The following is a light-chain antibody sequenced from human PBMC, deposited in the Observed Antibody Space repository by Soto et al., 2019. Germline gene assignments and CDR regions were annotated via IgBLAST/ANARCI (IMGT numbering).Light chain of an antibody. CDR1: QSITTSQ. CDR2: GAS. V-gene: IGKV3-20*01. J-gene: IGKJ4*01. Sequence: IVLTQSPGTLSLSPGERATLFCRASQSITTSQLAWSQQKPGQSPSVLIFGASNRATCIPDRFSGSGSGTDLPLTISSLETAYFAMFYCQQYASSLRPFGRRTTVQLK. CDR3: QQYASSLRP.